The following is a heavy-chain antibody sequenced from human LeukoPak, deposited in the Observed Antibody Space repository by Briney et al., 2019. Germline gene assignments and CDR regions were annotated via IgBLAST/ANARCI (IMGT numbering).Heavy chain of an antibody. Sequence: PSETLSLTCAVYGGSFSGYYWSWIRQPPGKGLEWIGEINHSGSTNYNPSLKSRVTISVDTSKNQFSLKLSSVTAADTAVYYCARSKREFNGLCPSYYFDYWGQGTLVTVSS. CDR2: INHSGST. V-gene: IGHV4-34*01. CDR1: GGSFSGYY. CDR3: ARSKREFNGLCPSYYFDY. D-gene: IGHD2-8*01. J-gene: IGHJ4*02.